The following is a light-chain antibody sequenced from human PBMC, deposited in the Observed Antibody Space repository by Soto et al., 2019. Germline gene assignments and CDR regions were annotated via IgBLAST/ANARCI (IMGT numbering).Light chain of an antibody. CDR1: QSINIY. Sequence: DIQMTQSPSSLSLSVGDRVAITCRASQSINIYLNWYQQKPGEAPKLLIYGASSLQSGVPSRFSGSGSGTELTITISSLQPEDFATYYCQQSYSSVRSFGQGTKVDIK. CDR3: QQSYSSVRS. CDR2: GAS. J-gene: IGKJ1*01. V-gene: IGKV1-39*01.